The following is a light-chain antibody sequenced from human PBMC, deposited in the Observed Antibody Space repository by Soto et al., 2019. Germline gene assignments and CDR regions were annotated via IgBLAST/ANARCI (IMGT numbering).Light chain of an antibody. V-gene: IGLV2-14*01. Sequence: QSVLTQPASVSGSPGQSITISCTGTSNDVGNGYDSVSWYQHHQGKAPKLIIYEVVNRPSGVSNRFSGSKSGNTASLTISGLQAEDEADYYCSSYTTDISPYVFGTGTKLTVL. CDR2: EVV. CDR1: SNDVGNGYDS. J-gene: IGLJ1*01. CDR3: SSYTTDISPYV.